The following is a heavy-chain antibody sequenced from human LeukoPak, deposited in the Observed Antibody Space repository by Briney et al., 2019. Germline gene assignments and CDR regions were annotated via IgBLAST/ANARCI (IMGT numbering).Heavy chain of an antibody. J-gene: IGHJ6*03. D-gene: IGHD2-2*01. V-gene: IGHV4-59*01. CDR2: IYYSGST. CDR3: ARGRRYQLLGKSYYYYYMDV. CDR1: GGSISSYY. Sequence: PSETLSLTCTVSGGSISSYYWSWIRQPPGKGLEWIGYIYYSGSTNYNPSLKSRVTISVDTSKNQFSLKLSSVTAADTAVYYCARGRRYQLLGKSYYYYYMDVWGKRTTVTVSS.